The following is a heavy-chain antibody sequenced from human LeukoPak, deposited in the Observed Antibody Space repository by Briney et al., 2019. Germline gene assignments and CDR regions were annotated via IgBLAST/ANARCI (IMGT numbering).Heavy chain of an antibody. CDR1: GFTPSSYG. V-gene: IGHV3-30-3*01. J-gene: IGHJ5*02. Sequence: GGSLRLSCAASGFTPSSYGMHWIRQAPGKGLEWMAVISYDESNKYYADSVKGRFTISRDNSKNTLYLQMNSLRTEDTAVYYCARDRSNCFDPWGQGTLVTVAS. CDR3: ARDRSNCFDP. CDR2: ISYDESNK.